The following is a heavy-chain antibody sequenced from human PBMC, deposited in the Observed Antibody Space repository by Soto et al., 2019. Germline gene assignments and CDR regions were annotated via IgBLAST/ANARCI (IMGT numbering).Heavy chain of an antibody. CDR2: HNGYNGQT. CDR1: ANTFSTYL. D-gene: IGHD1-1*01. J-gene: IGHJ5*02. Sequence: SAKVYCKASANTFSTYLVHWVRQVHGQGLEWMGWHNGYNGQTEYSQKFQGRVTITRDTSAKTAYLELRSLTSEDTAVYYCAGPHDRAGLGTWGQGTLVTVPS. V-gene: IGHV1-3*01. CDR3: AGPHDRAGLGT.